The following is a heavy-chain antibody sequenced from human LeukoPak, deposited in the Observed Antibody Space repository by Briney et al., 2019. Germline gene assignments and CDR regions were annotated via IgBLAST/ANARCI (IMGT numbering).Heavy chain of an antibody. Sequence: ASVKVSCKASGYTFTGYYMHWVRQAPGQGLEWMGWINPNSGGTNYAQKFQGRVTVTRDTSISTVYMELISLRSDDTAVYYCAREGYSDYETKGFDIWGQGTVVTVSS. CDR2: INPNSGGT. J-gene: IGHJ3*02. D-gene: IGHD5-12*01. CDR3: AREGYSDYETKGFDI. V-gene: IGHV1-2*02. CDR1: GYTFTGYY.